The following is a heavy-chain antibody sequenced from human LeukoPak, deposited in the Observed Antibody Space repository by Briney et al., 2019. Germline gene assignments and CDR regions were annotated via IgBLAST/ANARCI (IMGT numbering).Heavy chain of an antibody. CDR2: IKSKTDGGTT. V-gene: IGHV3-15*01. Sequence: PGGSLRLSCAASGYTFSNAWMSWVRQAPGEGLEWVGRIKSKTDGGTTGYAAPGKGTFTISRDDSNNTLYLQMNSLKTEDTAVYYGNTDRNYYYDSSGYYIRTEYWGQGNLVTVSS. CDR1: GYTFSNAW. J-gene: IGHJ4*02. D-gene: IGHD3-22*01. CDR3: NTDRNYYYDSSGYYIRTEY.